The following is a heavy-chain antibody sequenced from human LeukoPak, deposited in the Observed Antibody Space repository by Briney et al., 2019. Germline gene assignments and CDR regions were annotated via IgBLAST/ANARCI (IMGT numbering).Heavy chain of an antibody. V-gene: IGHV4-38-2*02. J-gene: IGHJ2*01. D-gene: IGHD3-10*01. Sequence: SETLSLTCTVSGVSISSGYYWGWIRQPPGKGLEWIGSIYHSGTTYYNPSLKSRVTISVDTSQNQFSLKLSSVTAADTAVYYCARVRYYASGSANWYFDLWGRGTLVTVSS. CDR2: IYHSGTT. CDR3: ARVRYYASGSANWYFDL. CDR1: GVSISSGYY.